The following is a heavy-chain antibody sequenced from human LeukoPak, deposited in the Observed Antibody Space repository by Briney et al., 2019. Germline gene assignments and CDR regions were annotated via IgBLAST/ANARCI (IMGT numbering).Heavy chain of an antibody. Sequence: SETPSLTCNVSGDSITSYYWNWIRQPPGKGLEWIGYIYYTGSTNSNPSLKSRLTISLDTSKKHFSLKLSSVTAADTAIYYCASSYFYDGNRYFDYWGQGALVTVSS. J-gene: IGHJ4*02. V-gene: IGHV4-59*08. D-gene: IGHD3-22*01. CDR2: IYYTGST. CDR1: GDSITSYY. CDR3: ASSYFYDGNRYFDY.